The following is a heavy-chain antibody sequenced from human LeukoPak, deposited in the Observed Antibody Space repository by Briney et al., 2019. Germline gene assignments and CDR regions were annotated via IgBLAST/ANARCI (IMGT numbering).Heavy chain of an antibody. CDR2: MSYSGRT. D-gene: IGHD6-13*01. CDR1: GGSVSSYY. J-gene: IGHJ3*02. Sequence: SETLSLTCTVSGGSVSSYYWSWIRQTPEKGLEWIGYMSYSGRTDYGPSLKSRVTMSVDTSKNQFSLKMSYVTAADTGVYYCARPIYSSSWYDAFDIWGQGTMVTVSS. CDR3: ARPIYSSSWYDAFDI. V-gene: IGHV4-59*02.